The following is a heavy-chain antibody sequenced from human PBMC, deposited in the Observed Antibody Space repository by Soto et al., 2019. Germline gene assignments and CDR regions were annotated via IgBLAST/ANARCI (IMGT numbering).Heavy chain of an antibody. CDR2: IIPILGTP. J-gene: IGHJ4*02. CDR1: GVSFSDST. Sequence: QVLLVQSGAEVKKPGSSVKVSCKASGVSFSDSTISWVRQAPGQGLEWMGKIIPILGTPNFAQKFQGRVTITADKSTSTAYMELSSLRSEDTAVYYCGTDSVSDWRPGVGYWGQGTLVTVSS. CDR3: GTDSVSDWRPGVGY. V-gene: IGHV1-69*08. D-gene: IGHD6-19*01.